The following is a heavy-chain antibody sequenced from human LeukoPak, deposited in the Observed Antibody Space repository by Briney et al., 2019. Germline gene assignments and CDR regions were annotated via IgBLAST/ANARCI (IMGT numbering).Heavy chain of an antibody. CDR3: ARDTAPRAAAGVDY. CDR2: INSDGSTT. V-gene: IGHV3-74*01. J-gene: IGHJ4*02. D-gene: IGHD6-13*01. CDR1: GFTFSSYW. Sequence: GGSLRLSCAASGFTFSSYWMLWVRQAPGKGLVWVSRINSDGSTTIYADSVKGRFTISRDNARNTLYLQMNSLRAEDTAVYYCARDTAPRAAAGVDYWGQGTLVTVSS.